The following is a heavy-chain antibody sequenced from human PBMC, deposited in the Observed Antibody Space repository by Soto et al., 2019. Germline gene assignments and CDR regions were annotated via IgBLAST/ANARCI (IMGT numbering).Heavy chain of an antibody. CDR3: ARDRSSGWPGSFDS. V-gene: IGHV3-7*03. Sequence: GGSLRLSCTISGFTFSSYWMSWVRQAPGKGLEWVANINQHGSEKNYVDSVEGRFAISRDNAKNSLYLQMKSLRAEDTAVYYCARDRSSGWPGSFDSWGQGTLVTVSS. CDR2: INQHGSEK. D-gene: IGHD6-19*01. J-gene: IGHJ4*02. CDR1: GFTFSSYW.